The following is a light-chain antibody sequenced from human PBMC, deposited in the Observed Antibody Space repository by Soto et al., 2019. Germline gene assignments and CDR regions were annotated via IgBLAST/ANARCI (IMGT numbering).Light chain of an antibody. CDR1: HSVNSH. J-gene: IGKJ5*01. CDR2: GAS. Sequence: EIVLTQSPGTLSLSPGERATLSCRTSHSVNSHVAWYQQKPGRAPRLLLYGASTRATGIPARFSGSGSGTEFTLTISSLQSEDFAVYYCQQYNNWLPITFGQGTRLEI. V-gene: IGKV3-15*01. CDR3: QQYNNWLPIT.